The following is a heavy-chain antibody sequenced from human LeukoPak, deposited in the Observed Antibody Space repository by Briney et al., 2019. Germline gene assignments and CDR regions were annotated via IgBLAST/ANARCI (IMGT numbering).Heavy chain of an antibody. J-gene: IGHJ5*02. V-gene: IGHV4-59*08. CDR3: ARPYGYYGSGSYYSAWWFDP. CDR2: IYYSGST. CDR1: GGSISSYY. Sequence: SETLSLTCTVSGGSISSYYWSWIRQPPGKGLEWIGYIYYSGSTNYNPSLKSRVTISVDTSKNQFSLKLSSVTAADTAVYYCARPYGYYGSGSYYSAWWFDPWGQGTLVTVSS. D-gene: IGHD3-10*01.